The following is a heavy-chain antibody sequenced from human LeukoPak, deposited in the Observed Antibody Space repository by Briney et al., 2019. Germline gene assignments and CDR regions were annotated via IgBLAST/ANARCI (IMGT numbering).Heavy chain of an antibody. J-gene: IGHJ6*02. D-gene: IGHD6-13*01. V-gene: IGHV3-30*18. CDR1: GFTFSSYG. CDR2: ISYDGSNK. CDR3: AKDHSQQLVRSYYYYYGMDV. Sequence: GGSLRLSCAASGFTFSSYGMHWVRQAPGKGLEWVAVISYDGSNKYYADSVKGRFTISRDNSKNMLYLQMNSLRAEDTAVYYCAKDHSQQLVRSYYYYYGMDVWGQGTTVTVSS.